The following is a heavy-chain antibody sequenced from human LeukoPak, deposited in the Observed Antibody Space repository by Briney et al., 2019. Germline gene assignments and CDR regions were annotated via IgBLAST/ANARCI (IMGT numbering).Heavy chain of an antibody. Sequence: SETLSLTCAVYGGSFSIYYWSWIRQPAGKGLEWIGRIYNSGSTNYNPSLKSRVTISVDRSKNQFSLKLTSVTAADTAVYYCARVSGFGDPFDYWGQGTLVTVSS. D-gene: IGHD3-10*01. J-gene: IGHJ4*02. CDR1: GGSFSIYY. CDR3: ARVSGFGDPFDY. V-gene: IGHV4-59*10. CDR2: IYNSGST.